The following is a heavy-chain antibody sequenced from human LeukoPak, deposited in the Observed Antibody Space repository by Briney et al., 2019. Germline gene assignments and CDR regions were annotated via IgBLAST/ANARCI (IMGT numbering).Heavy chain of an antibody. V-gene: IGHV1-69*13. D-gene: IGHD2-2*01. Sequence: EASVKVSCKASGGTFSSYAISWVRQAPGQGLEWMGGIIPMFGTANYAQKFQGRVTITADESTSTAYMELSSLRSEDTAVYYCARGVVVVPAARDRWFDPWGQGTLVTVSS. J-gene: IGHJ5*02. CDR2: IIPMFGTA. CDR1: GGTFSSYA. CDR3: ARGVVVVPAARDRWFDP.